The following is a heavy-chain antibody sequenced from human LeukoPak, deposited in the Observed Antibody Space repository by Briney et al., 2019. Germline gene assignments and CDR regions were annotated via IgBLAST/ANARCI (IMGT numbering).Heavy chain of an antibody. CDR2: IDPGDSQT. Sequence: AESLKISCKGSAYSFTNYWISWVRQMPGKGLEWMGRIDPGDSQTNYSPSFQGHVTISADKSISTAYLQWSSLKASDTAMYYCARHSSVLKSFDPWGQGTLVTVSS. V-gene: IGHV5-10-1*01. J-gene: IGHJ5*02. CDR3: ARHSSVLKSFDP. CDR1: AYSFTNYW. D-gene: IGHD3-22*01.